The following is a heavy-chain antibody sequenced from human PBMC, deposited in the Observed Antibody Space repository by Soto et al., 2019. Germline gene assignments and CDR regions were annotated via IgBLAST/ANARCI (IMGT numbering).Heavy chain of an antibody. Sequence: QVQLVQSGAEVKKPESSVKVSCKAPGGTFSTYAISWVRQAPGQGLEWMGGFIPMLGTANYAQRFQDRVTITADESTNTVYMELRSLRSEDTAVYFCASGIQLWLRRINNGYSGWGQGTLVSVSS. CDR2: FIPMLGTA. CDR1: GGTFSTYA. V-gene: IGHV1-69*12. J-gene: IGHJ4*02. D-gene: IGHD5-18*01. CDR3: ASGIQLWLRRINNGYSG.